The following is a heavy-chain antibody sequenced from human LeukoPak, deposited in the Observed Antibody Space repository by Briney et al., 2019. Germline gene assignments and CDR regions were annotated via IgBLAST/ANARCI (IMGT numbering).Heavy chain of an antibody. CDR2: ARSKAYGGTT. CDR1: GFTLGDYA. Sequence: PGGSLRLSCTTSGFTLGDYALSWVRQAPGKGLEWVGFARSKAYGGTTEYAASVKGRFTISRDDSKSIAYLQMNSLKTEDTAVYYCTTDLDAFDIWGQGTMVTVSS. CDR3: TTDLDAFDI. V-gene: IGHV3-49*04. J-gene: IGHJ3*02.